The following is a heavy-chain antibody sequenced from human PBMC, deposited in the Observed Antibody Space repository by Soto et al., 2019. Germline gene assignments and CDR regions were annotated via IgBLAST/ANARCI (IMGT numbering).Heavy chain of an antibody. Sequence: QVQLVQSGAEVKKPGASVKVSCKASGYTCTSYGISWVRQAPGQVLEWMGWISAYNGNTNYAQKLQGRVTMTTDTSTSTAYMELRSLRSTDTGVYSCARDRHMVLVPAYGMDVWGQETTVTVSS. CDR2: ISAYNGNT. CDR1: GYTCTSYG. J-gene: IGHJ6*02. D-gene: IGHD2-2*01. V-gene: IGHV1-18*01. CDR3: ARDRHMVLVPAYGMDV.